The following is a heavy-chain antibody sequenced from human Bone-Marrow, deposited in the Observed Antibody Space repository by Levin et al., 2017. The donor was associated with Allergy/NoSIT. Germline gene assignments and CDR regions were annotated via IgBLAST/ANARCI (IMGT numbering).Heavy chain of an antibody. CDR3: AKDLYSSTRYGHSDY. CDR1: GFTFSSYG. D-gene: IGHD6-13*01. Sequence: QTGGSLRLSCAASGFTFSSYGMHWVRQAPGKGLEWVALISYDGSNKDYADSVKGRFTISRDNSKNTLYLQMSSLRAEDTAGYYCAKDLYSSTRYGHSDYWGQGTLVTVSS. V-gene: IGHV3-30*18. J-gene: IGHJ4*02. CDR2: ISYDGSNK.